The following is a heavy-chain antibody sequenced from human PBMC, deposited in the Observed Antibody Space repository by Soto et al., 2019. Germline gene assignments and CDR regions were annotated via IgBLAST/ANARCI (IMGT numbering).Heavy chain of an antibody. D-gene: IGHD6-6*01. V-gene: IGHV1-2*04. CDR3: ARRIAARDYNWFDP. Sequence: GASVKVSCKASGYTFTGYYMHWVRQAPGQGLEWMGWINPNSGGTNYAQKFQGWVTMTRDTSMSTAYMELSSLRSEDTAVYYCARRIAARDYNWFDPWGQGTLVTVSS. J-gene: IGHJ5*02. CDR2: INPNSGGT. CDR1: GYTFTGYY.